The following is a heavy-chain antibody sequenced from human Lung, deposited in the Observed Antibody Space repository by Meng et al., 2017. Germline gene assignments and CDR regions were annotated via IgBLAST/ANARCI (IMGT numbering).Heavy chain of an antibody. J-gene: IGHJ1*01. CDR3: TNDRLNH. D-gene: IGHD1-1*01. CDR1: GFTFTDHW. Sequence: VLLVVSGVGLVPPGGSLSISCAASGFTFTDHWMHWVRQGPGKGLVWVSRINRDGTKPTYADSVKGRFTISRDNAKNTLYLQMNNLRAEDTAFYYCTNDRLNHWGQGALVTVSS. V-gene: IGHV3-74*01. CDR2: INRDGTKP.